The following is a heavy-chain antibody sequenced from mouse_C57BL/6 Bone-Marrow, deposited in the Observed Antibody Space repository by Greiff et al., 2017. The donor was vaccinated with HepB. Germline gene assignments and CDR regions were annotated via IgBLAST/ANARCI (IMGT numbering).Heavy chain of an antibody. CDR3: TRMNFYAMDY. J-gene: IGHJ4*01. Sequence: VQGVESGAELVRPGASVTLSCKASGYTFTDYEMHWVKQTPVHGLEWIGAIDPETGGTAYNQKFKGKAILTADKSSSTAYMELRSLTSEDSAVYYCTRMNFYAMDYWGQGTSVTVSS. V-gene: IGHV1-15*01. CDR2: IDPETGGT. CDR1: GYTFTDYE.